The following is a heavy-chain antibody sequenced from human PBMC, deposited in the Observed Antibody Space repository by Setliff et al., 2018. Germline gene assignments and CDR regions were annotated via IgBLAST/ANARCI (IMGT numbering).Heavy chain of an antibody. Sequence: GGSLRLSCVASGFTFNNFAFNWVRQAPGKGLEWVSSISSRSTYIYYADSVKGRFTISRDNANNSLYLQMNDLRVEDTSVYYCGRDVFDFRTGQGGPWGQGTRVTVSS. J-gene: IGHJ5*02. CDR1: GFTFNNFA. CDR3: GRDVFDFRTGQGGP. CDR2: ISSRSTYI. D-gene: IGHD3-3*01. V-gene: IGHV3-21*06.